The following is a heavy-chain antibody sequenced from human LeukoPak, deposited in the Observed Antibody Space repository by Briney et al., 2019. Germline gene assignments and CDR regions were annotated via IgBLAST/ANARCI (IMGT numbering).Heavy chain of an antibody. J-gene: IGHJ3*02. CDR1: GGSISSYY. Sequence: SETLSLTCTVSGGSISSYYWSRIRQPAGKGLEWIGRIYTSGSTNYNPSLKSRVTMSVDTSKNQFSLKLSSVTAADTAVYYCARDCSSTSCYGAFDIWGQGTMVTVSS. CDR2: IYTSGST. D-gene: IGHD2-2*01. CDR3: ARDCSSTSCYGAFDI. V-gene: IGHV4-4*07.